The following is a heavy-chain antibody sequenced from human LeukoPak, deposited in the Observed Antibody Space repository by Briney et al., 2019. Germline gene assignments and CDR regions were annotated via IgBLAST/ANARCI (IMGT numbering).Heavy chain of an antibody. CDR3: AKPKMVTDYYYYMDV. V-gene: IGHV3-23*01. J-gene: IGHJ6*03. D-gene: IGHD5-18*01. CDR2: ISGSGGST. Sequence: GGSLRLSCAASGFTFSSYAMSWVRQAPGKELEWVSAISGSGGSTYYADSVKGRFTISRDNSKNTLYLQMNSLRAEDTAVYYCAKPKMVTDYYYYMDVWGKGTTVTVSS. CDR1: GFTFSSYA.